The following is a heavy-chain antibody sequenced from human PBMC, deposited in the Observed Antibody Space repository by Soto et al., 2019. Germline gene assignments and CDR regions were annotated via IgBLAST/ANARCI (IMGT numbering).Heavy chain of an antibody. V-gene: IGHV1-69*01. CDR1: GGTFSSYF. CDR3: ARETPSAAAAYYYYVLDV. D-gene: IGHD6-13*01. Sequence: QVQLVQSGAEEKKAGSSVKVSCKVSGGTFSSYFINWVRQAHGQGLEWVGGIMPVFGTAGYAEKFQGRVTITADESTSTAYLELSSLRPVDTAVYYCARETPSAAAAYYYYVLDVWGQGTTVTVPS. CDR2: IMPVFGTA. J-gene: IGHJ6*02.